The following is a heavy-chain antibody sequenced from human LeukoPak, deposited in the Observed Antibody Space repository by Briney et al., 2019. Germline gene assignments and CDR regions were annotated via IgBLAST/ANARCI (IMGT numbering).Heavy chain of an antibody. J-gene: IGHJ4*02. V-gene: IGHV1-69*06. CDR1: GGTFSSYA. CDR3: ARAHPAGYCSGGSCYLH. CDR2: IIPIFGTA. D-gene: IGHD2-15*01. Sequence: SVKVSCKASGGTFSSYAISWVRQAPGQGLEWMGGIIPIFGTANYAQKFQGRVTITADKSTSTAYMELSSLRSEDTAVYYCARAHPAGYCSGGSCYLHWGQGTLVTVSS.